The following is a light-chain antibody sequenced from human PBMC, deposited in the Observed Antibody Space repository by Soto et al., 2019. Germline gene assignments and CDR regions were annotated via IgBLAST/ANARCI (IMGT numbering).Light chain of an antibody. CDR1: QSVSSDS. V-gene: IGKV3-20*01. CDR2: DAS. J-gene: IGKJ1*01. Sequence: EIVLTQSPGTLSLSPGERAILSCRASQSVSSDSLAWYRQKPGQAPRLLVYDASSRATGIPDRFSGSGSGTYCTLTISRLEPEDFAVYYWQQYGSAPRTFGQGPKVEIK. CDR3: QQYGSAPRT.